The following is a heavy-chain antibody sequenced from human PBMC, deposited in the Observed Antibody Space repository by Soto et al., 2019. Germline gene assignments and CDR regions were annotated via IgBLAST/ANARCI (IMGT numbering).Heavy chain of an antibody. Sequence: PSETLSLTCAVYVGSFSVYYWSWIRQPPGKGLEWIGEINHSGSTNYNPSLKSRVTISVDTSKNQFSLKLSSVAAADTAVYYCARGDYGDSAFDYRGQGTMVTVSS. D-gene: IGHD4-17*01. CDR1: VGSFSVYY. V-gene: IGHV4-34*01. CDR3: ARGDYGDSAFDY. J-gene: IGHJ4*02. CDR2: INHSGST.